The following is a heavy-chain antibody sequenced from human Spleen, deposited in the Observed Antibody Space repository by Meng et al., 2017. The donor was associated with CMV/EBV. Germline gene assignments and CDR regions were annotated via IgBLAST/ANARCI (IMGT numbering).Heavy chain of an antibody. J-gene: IGHJ4*02. D-gene: IGHD3-10*01. V-gene: IGHV3-15*05. CDR2: IKSKTDGGTT. CDR1: GFTFSKAW. Sequence: EGQVVESGGGLVKPGGSLRLSCAASGFTFSKAWMSWVRQAPGKGLEWVGRIKSKTDGGTTDYAAPVKGRFSISRDNAKNTVYLQMNSLRAEDTAVYYCAADRGRLWGRGTLVTVS. CDR3: AADRGRL.